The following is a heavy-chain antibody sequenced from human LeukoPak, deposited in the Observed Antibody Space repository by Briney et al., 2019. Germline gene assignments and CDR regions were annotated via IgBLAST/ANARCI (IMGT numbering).Heavy chain of an antibody. Sequence: SQTLSLTCTVSGGSISSGDYYWSWIRQPPGKGLEWIGYIYYSGSTYYNPSLKSRVTISVDTSKNQFSLKLSSVTAADTAVYYCARAAYGDFHSFDYWGQGTLVTVSS. D-gene: IGHD4-17*01. CDR2: IYYSGST. J-gene: IGHJ4*02. V-gene: IGHV4-30-4*01. CDR3: ARAAYGDFHSFDY. CDR1: GGSISSGDYY.